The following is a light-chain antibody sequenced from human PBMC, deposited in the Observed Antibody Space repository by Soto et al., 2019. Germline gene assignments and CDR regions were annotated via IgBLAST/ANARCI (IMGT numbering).Light chain of an antibody. Sequence: DIQMTQSPSSLSASVGDRVTITCQASHDITSYLNWYQHKPGKAPKLLIYYASILEAGVPSRFSGSGSGTDFTFTISSLQPEDVATYYCQKCDYLPIFGPGTTVDFK. V-gene: IGKV1-33*01. CDR1: HDITSY. J-gene: IGKJ3*01. CDR2: YAS. CDR3: QKCDYLPI.